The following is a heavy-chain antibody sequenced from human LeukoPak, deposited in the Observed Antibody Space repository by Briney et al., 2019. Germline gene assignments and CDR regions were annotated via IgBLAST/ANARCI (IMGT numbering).Heavy chain of an antibody. CDR2: INPSGGST. D-gene: IGHD5-12*01. J-gene: IGHJ4*02. CDR3: AREGYSGYDHDY. Sequence: ASVKVSCKASGYTFTSYYMHWVRQAPGQGLESMGIINPSGGSTSYAQKFQGRVTMTRDTSTSTVYMELSSLRSEDTAVYYCAREGYSGYDHDYWGQGTLVTVSS. V-gene: IGHV1-46*01. CDR1: GYTFTSYY.